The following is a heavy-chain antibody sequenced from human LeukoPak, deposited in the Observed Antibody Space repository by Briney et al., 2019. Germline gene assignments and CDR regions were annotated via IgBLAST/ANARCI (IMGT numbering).Heavy chain of an antibody. CDR3: ARGPQPPLGVPAATYFDY. CDR1: GFTFSSYA. J-gene: IGHJ4*02. V-gene: IGHV3-30-3*01. CDR2: ISYDGSNK. D-gene: IGHD2-2*01. Sequence: SGGSLRLSCAASGFTFSSYAMHWVRQAPGKGLEWVAVISYDGSNKYYADSVKGRFTISRDNSKNTLYLQMNSLRAEDTAVYYCARGPQPPLGVPAATYFDYWGQGTLVTVSS.